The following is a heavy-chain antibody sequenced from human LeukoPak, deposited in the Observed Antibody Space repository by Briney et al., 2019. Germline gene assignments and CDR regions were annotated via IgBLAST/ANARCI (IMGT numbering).Heavy chain of an antibody. CDR2: INHSGST. CDR1: GGSISSYY. Sequence: SETLSLTCTVSGGSISSYYWSWIRQPPGKGLEWIGEINHSGSTNYNPSLKSRVTISVDTSKNQFSLKLSSVTAADTAVYYCARAPFSRFWFDPWGQGTLVTVSS. J-gene: IGHJ5*02. V-gene: IGHV4-34*01. CDR3: ARAPFSRFWFDP.